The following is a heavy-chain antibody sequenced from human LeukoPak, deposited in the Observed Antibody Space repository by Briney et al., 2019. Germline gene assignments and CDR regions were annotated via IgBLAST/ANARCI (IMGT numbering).Heavy chain of an antibody. CDR3: ARVVAATLLNY. Sequence: GASVKVSCKASGYTFTSYGISWVRQAPGQGLEWMGWISAYNANTNYAQKLQGRVTMTRNTSISTAYMELSSLRSEDTAVYYCARVVAATLLNYWGQGTLVTVSS. V-gene: IGHV1-18*01. D-gene: IGHD2-15*01. CDR2: ISAYNANT. J-gene: IGHJ4*02. CDR1: GYTFTSYG.